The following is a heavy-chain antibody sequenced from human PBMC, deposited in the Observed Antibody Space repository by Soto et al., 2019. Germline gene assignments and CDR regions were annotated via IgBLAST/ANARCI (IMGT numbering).Heavy chain of an antibody. CDR2: INWSGGSS. V-gene: IGHV3-9*01. Sequence: EAQLVESGGGLVQPGRSLRLSCAASGFTFDDFAMHWVRQAPGKGLEWVSGINWSGGSSGYSDSVKGRFTISRDNAKNSLSLQINSLRVEDTALFYCVKANDQQLVEGGPFDMWGQGTMVTVSS. CDR1: GFTFDDFA. D-gene: IGHD6-13*01. J-gene: IGHJ3*02. CDR3: VKANDQQLVEGGPFDM.